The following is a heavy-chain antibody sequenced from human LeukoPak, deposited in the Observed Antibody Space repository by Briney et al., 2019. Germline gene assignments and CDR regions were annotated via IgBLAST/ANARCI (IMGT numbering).Heavy chain of an antibody. V-gene: IGHV4-39*07. CDR3: ARGLTMVRGVHYYYMDV. D-gene: IGHD3-10*01. CDR1: GGSISSNSYY. J-gene: IGHJ6*03. CDR2: IYYSGST. Sequence: RTSETLSLTCAVSGGSISSNSYYWGWIRQPPGKGLEWIGSIYYSGSTYYNPSLKSRVTMSVDTSKNQFSLKLSSVTAADTAVYYCARGLTMVRGVHYYYMDVWGKGTTVTISS.